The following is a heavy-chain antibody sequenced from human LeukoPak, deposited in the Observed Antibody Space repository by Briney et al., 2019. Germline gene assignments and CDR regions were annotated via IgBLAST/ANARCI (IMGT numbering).Heavy chain of an antibody. CDR2: IYYSVST. Sequence: PSQTLSLTCTVSGGSISSGGYYWSWIRQHPGKGLEWIGYIYYSVSTYYNPSLKSRVTISVDTSKNQFSLKLSSVTAADTAVYYCASGYYDSSESYFDYWGQGTLVTVSS. CDR1: GGSISSGGYY. J-gene: IGHJ4*02. V-gene: IGHV4-31*03. CDR3: ASGYYDSSESYFDY. D-gene: IGHD3-22*01.